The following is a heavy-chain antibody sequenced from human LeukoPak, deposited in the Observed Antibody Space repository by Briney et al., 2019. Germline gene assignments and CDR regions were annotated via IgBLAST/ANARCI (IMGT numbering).Heavy chain of an antibody. CDR1: GYTFTSYY. CDR2: IGPSGGST. Sequence: GASVKVSCKASGYTFTSYYMHWVRQAPGQGLEWMGIIGPSGGSTSYAQKFQGRVTMTRDMSTSTVYMELSSLRSEDTAVYYCARCITMVRGVTNYYMDVWGKGTTVTISS. J-gene: IGHJ6*03. D-gene: IGHD3-10*01. CDR3: ARCITMVRGVTNYYMDV. V-gene: IGHV1-46*01.